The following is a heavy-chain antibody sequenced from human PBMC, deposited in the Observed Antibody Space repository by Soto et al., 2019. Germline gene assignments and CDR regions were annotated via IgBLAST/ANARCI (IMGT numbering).Heavy chain of an antibody. V-gene: IGHV3-30-3*01. CDR1: GFTFSSYA. J-gene: IGHJ4*02. Sequence: QVQRVESGGGVVQPGRSLRLSCAASGFTFSSYAMHWVRQAPGKGLEWVAVISYDGSNKYYADSVKGRFTISRDNSKNTVDLPMNSLIADHMSEYYCPSPIPCSGGRCYHPGGQGTLVTVSS. CDR2: ISYDGSNK. D-gene: IGHD2-15*01. CDR3: PSPIPCSGGRCYHP.